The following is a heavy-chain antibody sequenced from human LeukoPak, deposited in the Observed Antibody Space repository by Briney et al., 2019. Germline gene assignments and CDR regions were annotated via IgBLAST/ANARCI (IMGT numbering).Heavy chain of an antibody. CDR1: GGSISSSSDY. J-gene: IGHJ3*02. CDR3: ASVPTYGDYLIDI. D-gene: IGHD4-17*01. Sequence: SETLSLIRTVSGGSISSSSDYWGWIRQPPGKGLEWIGRIYYTGSTYYNPSLKSRVTISVDTSKNQFSLKLNSVTAADTAVYYCASVPTYGDYLIDIGGQGTMVTVSS. V-gene: IGHV4-39*01. CDR2: IYYTGST.